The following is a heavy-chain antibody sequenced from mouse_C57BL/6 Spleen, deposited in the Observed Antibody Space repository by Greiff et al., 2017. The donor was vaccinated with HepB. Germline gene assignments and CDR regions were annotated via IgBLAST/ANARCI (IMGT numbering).Heavy chain of an antibody. CDR2: INPNNGGT. CDR3: ARGAYGYDRYFDV. J-gene: IGHJ1*03. D-gene: IGHD2-14*01. CDR1: GYTFTDYN. V-gene: IGHV1-18*01. Sequence: VQLKQSGPELVKPGASVKIPCKASGYTFTDYNMDWVKQSHGKSLEWIGGINPNNGGTIYNQKFKGKATLTVDKSSSTAYMELRSLTSEDTAVYYCARGAYGYDRYFDVWGTGTTVTVSS.